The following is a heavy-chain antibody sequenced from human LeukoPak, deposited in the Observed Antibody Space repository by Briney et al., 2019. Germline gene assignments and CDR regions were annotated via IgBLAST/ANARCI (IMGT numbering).Heavy chain of an antibody. CDR3: TRNRYYYGSGSSDLDY. CDR1: GFTFGDYA. V-gene: IGHV3-49*04. CDR2: IRSKAYGGTT. D-gene: IGHD3-10*01. J-gene: IGHJ4*02. Sequence: PGGSLRLSCTASGFTFGDYAMSWVRQAPGKGLEWVGFIRSKAYGGTTEYAASVKGRFTISRDDSKSIAYLQMNSLKTEDTAVYYCTRNRYYYGSGSSDLDYWGQGTLVTVSS.